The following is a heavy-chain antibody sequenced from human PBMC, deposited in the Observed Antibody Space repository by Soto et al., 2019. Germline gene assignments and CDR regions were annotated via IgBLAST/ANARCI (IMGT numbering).Heavy chain of an antibody. V-gene: IGHV4-59*11. Sequence: SETLSLTCAVSGGSLSSLYWSWIRQPPGKGLEWVGYIYYNGNTDYNPSLKSRVTMSVDTSKNQFSLKLTSVTAADMAVYFCARGGWSVDSWGRGILVTVSS. CDR1: GGSLSSLY. CDR2: IYYNGNT. J-gene: IGHJ5*01. CDR3: ARGGWSVDS. D-gene: IGHD6-19*01.